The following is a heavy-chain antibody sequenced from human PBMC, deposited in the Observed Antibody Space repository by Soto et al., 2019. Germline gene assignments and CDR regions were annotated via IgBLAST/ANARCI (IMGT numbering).Heavy chain of an antibody. V-gene: IGHV1-69*01. Sequence: QVQLVQSGAEVKKPGSSVKVSCKASGGTFSSYAISWVRQAPGQGLEWMGGIIPIFGTANYAQKFQGRVTITADESTSTAYMELSSLRSEDTAVYYCARDNNRYNWNDVQSFDYWGQVTLVTVSS. J-gene: IGHJ4*02. D-gene: IGHD1-1*01. CDR2: IIPIFGTA. CDR1: GGTFSSYA. CDR3: ARDNNRYNWNDVQSFDY.